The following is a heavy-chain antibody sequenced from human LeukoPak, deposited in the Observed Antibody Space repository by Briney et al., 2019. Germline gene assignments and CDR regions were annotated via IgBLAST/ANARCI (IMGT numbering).Heavy chain of an antibody. CDR1: GGTFNKYS. Sequence: ASVKVSCKASGGTFNKYSISWVRQAPGQGLEWMGGIILMFGTTNYAQNFQGRVTIIADESTSTAYMELRSLRSEDTAVYYCATHQGNFALIHFQYWGQGSLVIVSS. CDR3: ATHQGNFALIHFQY. V-gene: IGHV1-69*13. J-gene: IGHJ1*01. CDR2: IILMFGTT. D-gene: IGHD3-16*01.